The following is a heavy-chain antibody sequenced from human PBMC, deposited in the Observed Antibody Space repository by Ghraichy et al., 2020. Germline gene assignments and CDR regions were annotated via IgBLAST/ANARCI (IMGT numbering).Heavy chain of an antibody. CDR1: NGPFESYY. J-gene: IGHJ4*02. Sequence: SETLSLTCAVYNGPFESYYWSWIRRPPGKGLEWIGEINHSGSTNYNPSLKSRFIISVDPLKNQFSLKLPSVTAADTAIYYCARGRKSSQQLVPLPFAYWGQGVLVTVSS. V-gene: IGHV4-34*01. CDR3: ARGRKSSQQLVPLPFAY. D-gene: IGHD6-13*01. CDR2: INHSGST.